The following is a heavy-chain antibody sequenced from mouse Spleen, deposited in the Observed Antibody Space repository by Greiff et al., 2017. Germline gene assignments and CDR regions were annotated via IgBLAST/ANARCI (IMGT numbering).Heavy chain of an antibody. V-gene: IGHV1-55*01. J-gene: IGHJ4*01. CDR1: GYTFTSYW. Sequence: ESGAELVKPGASVKMSCKASGYTFTSYWITWVKQRPGQGLEWIGDIYPGSGSTNYNEKFKSKATLTVDTSSSTAYMQLSSLTSEDSAVYYCARGSLYYYAMDYWGQGTSVTVSS. CDR2: IYPGSGST. CDR3: ARGSLYYYAMDY.